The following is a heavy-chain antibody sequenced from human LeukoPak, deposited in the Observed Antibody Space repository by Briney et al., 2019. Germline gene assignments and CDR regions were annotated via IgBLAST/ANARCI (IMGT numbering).Heavy chain of an antibody. CDR1: GYTLTELS. CDR3: AIRITMIVVVIEHYFDY. V-gene: IGHV1-24*01. D-gene: IGHD3-22*01. J-gene: IGHJ4*02. CDR2: FDPEDGET. Sequence: ASVKVSCKVSGYTLTELSMHWVRQAPGKGLEWMGGFDPEDGETIYAQKFQGRVTMTEDTSTDTAYMELSSLRSEDTAVYYCAIRITMIVVVIEHYFDYWGQGTLVTVSS.